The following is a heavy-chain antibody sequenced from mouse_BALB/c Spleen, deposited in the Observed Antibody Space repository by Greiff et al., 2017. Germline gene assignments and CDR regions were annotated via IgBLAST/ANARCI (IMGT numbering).Heavy chain of an antibody. Sequence: EVKLVESGGGLVQPGGSLYLSCVASGFTFSNYWMNWVRQSPEKGLEWVAEIRLKSNNYATHYAESVKGRFTISRDDSKSSVYLQMNNLRAEDTGIYYCTTATDWYFDVWGAGTTVTVSS. CDR1: GFTFSNYW. CDR2: IRLKSNNYAT. D-gene: IGHD1-2*01. V-gene: IGHV6-6*02. CDR3: TTATDWYFDV. J-gene: IGHJ1*01.